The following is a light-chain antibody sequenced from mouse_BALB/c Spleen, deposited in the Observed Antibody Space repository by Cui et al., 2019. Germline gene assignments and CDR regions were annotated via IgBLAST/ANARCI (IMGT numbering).Light chain of an antibody. V-gene: IGKV4-80*01. CDR3: HQWSSYPWT. CDR2: STS. J-gene: IGKJ1*01. Sequence: QCVHTHSRAHISASLGEEITLTCSASSSVSYMHWYQQKSGTSPKLLIYSTSNLASGVPSRFSGSGSGTFYSLTISSVEAEDAADYYCHQWSSYPWTFGGGTKLEIK. CDR1: SSVSY.